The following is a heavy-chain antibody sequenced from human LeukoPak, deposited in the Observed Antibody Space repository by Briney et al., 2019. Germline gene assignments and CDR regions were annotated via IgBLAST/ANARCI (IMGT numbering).Heavy chain of an antibody. Sequence: SETLSLTCAVYGGSFSGYYWSWVRQPPGKGLEWIGFIYNSGSTNYNPSLKSRVTISIDTSKNQFSLKLSSVTAADTAVYYCARDMAGGGWFDPWGQGTLVTVSS. CDR2: IYNSGST. V-gene: IGHV4-59*01. CDR1: GGSFSGYY. D-gene: IGHD3-10*01. CDR3: ARDMAGGGWFDP. J-gene: IGHJ5*02.